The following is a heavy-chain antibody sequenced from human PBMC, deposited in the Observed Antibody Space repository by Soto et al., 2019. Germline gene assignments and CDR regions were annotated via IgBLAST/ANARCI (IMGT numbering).Heavy chain of an antibody. Sequence: ASVKVSCKASGYTFTSYAMHWVRQAPGQRLEWMGWINAGNGNTKYSQKFQGRVTITRDTSASTAYMELSSLRSEDTAVYYCARVKGIAAAGTGAFDIWGQGTMVTVSS. V-gene: IGHV1-3*01. CDR1: GYTFTSYA. D-gene: IGHD6-13*01. CDR3: ARVKGIAAAGTGAFDI. CDR2: INAGNGNT. J-gene: IGHJ3*02.